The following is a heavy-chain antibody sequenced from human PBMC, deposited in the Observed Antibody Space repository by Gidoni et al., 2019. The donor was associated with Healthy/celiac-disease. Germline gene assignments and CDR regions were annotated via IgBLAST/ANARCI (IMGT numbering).Heavy chain of an antibody. J-gene: IGHJ6*02. CDR3: ARDEAVVTAIRDDLDYYYGMDV. V-gene: IGHV6-1*01. D-gene: IGHD2-21*02. CDR1: GDSVSSNTAA. Sequence: QVQLQQSGTGLVKPSQTLSLTCAISGDSVSSNTAAWNWSRQSPSRGREWLGRTYYWSEWYNDYAVSVKSRITINPDTSKNQFYLQLNSVTPVDAGVYYCARDEAVVTAIRDDLDYYYGMDVWGQGTTVTVSS. CDR2: TYYWSEWYN.